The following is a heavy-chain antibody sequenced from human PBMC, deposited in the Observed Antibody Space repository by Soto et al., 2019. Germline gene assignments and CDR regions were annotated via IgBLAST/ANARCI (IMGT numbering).Heavy chain of an antibody. CDR1: GGSIIRGDYY. Sequence: SETLSLTCSVSGGSIIRGDYYWIWIRQPPGKGLEWIGYIYYSGSTYYNPSLKSRVTISVDTSKNQFSLKLSSVTAADTAVYYCASKYYYGSEEDYYYYGMDVWGQGTTVTVSS. D-gene: IGHD3-10*01. CDR3: ASKYYYGSEEDYYYYGMDV. CDR2: IYYSGST. J-gene: IGHJ6*02. V-gene: IGHV4-30-4*01.